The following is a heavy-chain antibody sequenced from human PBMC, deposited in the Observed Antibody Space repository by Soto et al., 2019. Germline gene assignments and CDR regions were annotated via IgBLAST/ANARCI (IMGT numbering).Heavy chain of an antibody. Sequence: SETLSLTCTVSGGSISSSSYYWGWIRQPPGKGLEWIGSIYYSGSTYYNPSLKSRVTISVDTSKNQFSLKLGSVTAADTAVYYCASMVRGVTPASKGYYYMDVWGKGTTVTVSS. CDR3: ASMVRGVTPASKGYYYMDV. V-gene: IGHV4-39*01. CDR1: GGSISSSSYY. J-gene: IGHJ6*03. CDR2: IYYSGST. D-gene: IGHD3-10*01.